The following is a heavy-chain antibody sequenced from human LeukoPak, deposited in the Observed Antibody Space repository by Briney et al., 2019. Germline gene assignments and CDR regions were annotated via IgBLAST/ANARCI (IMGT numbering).Heavy chain of an antibody. D-gene: IGHD3-22*01. CDR1: GGSISSYY. Sequence: SETLSLTWTVAGGSISSYYWSWIRQPAGKGLEWIGRIYTSGSTNYNPSLKSRVTMSVNTSKNQFSLKLSSVTAADTAVYYCARDGNGYYYDSSGSWDYFDYWGQGTLVTVSS. CDR2: IYTSGST. CDR3: ARDGNGYYYDSSGSWDYFDY. V-gene: IGHV4-4*07. J-gene: IGHJ4*02.